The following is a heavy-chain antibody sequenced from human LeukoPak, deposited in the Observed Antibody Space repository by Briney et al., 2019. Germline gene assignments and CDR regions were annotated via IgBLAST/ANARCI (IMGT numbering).Heavy chain of an antibody. V-gene: IGHV1-8*01. J-gene: IGHJ3*02. CDR2: MNPNSGNT. CDR1: GYTFTSYD. CDR3: ERVAQTRLLWFGEFRLHDAFDI. Sequence: ASVKVSCKASGYTFTSYDINWVRQATGQGLEWMGWMNPNSGNTGYAQKFQGRVTMTRNTSISTAYMELSSLRSEDTAVYYCERVAQTRLLWFGEFRLHDAFDIWGQGTMVTVSS. D-gene: IGHD3-10*01.